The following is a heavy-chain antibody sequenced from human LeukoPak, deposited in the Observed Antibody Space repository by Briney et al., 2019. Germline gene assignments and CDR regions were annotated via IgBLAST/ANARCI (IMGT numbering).Heavy chain of an antibody. J-gene: IGHJ4*02. Sequence: GWSLRPSCAASGFTFSSYAMSWVRQAPGKGLEWVSAISGSGGSTYYADSVKGRFTISRDNSKNTLYLQMNSLRAEDTAVYYCAKDRPHWNDLYYFDYWGQGTLVTVSS. CDR1: GFTFSSYA. CDR3: AKDRPHWNDLYYFDY. D-gene: IGHD1-1*01. CDR2: ISGSGGST. V-gene: IGHV3-23*01.